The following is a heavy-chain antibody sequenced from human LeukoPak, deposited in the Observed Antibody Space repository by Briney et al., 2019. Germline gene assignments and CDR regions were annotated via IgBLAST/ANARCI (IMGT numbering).Heavy chain of an antibody. CDR3: ARSSGAAAGLRYFDY. J-gene: IGHJ4*02. V-gene: IGHV3-23*01. CDR2: ISGSDGNT. D-gene: IGHD6-13*01. CDR1: GFTFSNYA. Sequence: GGSLRLSCAASGFTFSNYAMSWVRQAPGKGLEWVSAISGSDGNTYYADSVKGRFTISRDNAKNSLYLQMNSLRAEDTAVYYCARSSGAAAGLRYFDYWGQGTLVTVSS.